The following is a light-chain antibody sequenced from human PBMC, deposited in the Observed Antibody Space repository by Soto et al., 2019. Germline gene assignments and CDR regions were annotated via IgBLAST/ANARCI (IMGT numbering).Light chain of an antibody. CDR2: DAS. CDR1: QSISSW. Sequence: DIQMTQSPSTLSASVGDRVTITCRASQSISSWLAWYQQKPGKAPKLLIYDASSLESGVPSRFSGSGSGTEFTLTISSLQPDDFATYYCQQYNSYPPTFGGGTRVEIK. CDR3: QQYNSYPPT. J-gene: IGKJ4*01. V-gene: IGKV1-5*01.